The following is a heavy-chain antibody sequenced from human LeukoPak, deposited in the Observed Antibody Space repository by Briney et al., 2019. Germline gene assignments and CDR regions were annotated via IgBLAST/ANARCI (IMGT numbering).Heavy chain of an antibody. V-gene: IGHV4-59*01. J-gene: IGHJ4*02. CDR3: ARGGVPGGFYGSFDY. D-gene: IGHD3-3*01. CDR1: GGSISTYY. CDR2: IYYSGSI. Sequence: SETLSLTCTVSGGSISTYYWSWMRQPPGRGLEWIGYIYYSGSINHNPSLQSRVTISVDTSKNQFSLKLNSVTAADTAVYYCARGGVPGGFYGSFDYWGQGTLVSVSS.